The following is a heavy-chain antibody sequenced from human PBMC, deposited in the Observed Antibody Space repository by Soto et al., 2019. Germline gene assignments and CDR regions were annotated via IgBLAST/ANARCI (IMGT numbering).Heavy chain of an antibody. J-gene: IGHJ4*02. CDR3: ARDVPYGAGSLAGCDY. Sequence: SETLSLTCSVSGVSITGSYWSWIRQPPGKTLEWIGYVYHSGTTTYNPSLKSRVSISVDTSKNQFSLRLTSVIAADTAVYYCARDVPYGAGSLAGCDYWGQGILVTVSS. D-gene: IGHD1-26*01. V-gene: IGHV4-59*01. CDR1: GVSITGSY. CDR2: VYHSGTT.